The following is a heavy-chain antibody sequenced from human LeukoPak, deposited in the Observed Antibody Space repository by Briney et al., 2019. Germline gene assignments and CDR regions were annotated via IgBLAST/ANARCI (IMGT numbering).Heavy chain of an antibody. CDR3: ARGRIPKPTYYYGSGSSQAVDY. J-gene: IGHJ4*02. V-gene: IGHV4-34*01. Sequence: SETLSLTCAVYGGSFSGYYWSWIRQPPGEGLEWIGEINHSGSTNYNPSLKSRVTISVDTSKNQFSLKLSSVTAADTAVYYCARGRIPKPTYYYGSGSSQAVDYWGQGTLVTVSS. CDR2: INHSGST. CDR1: GGSFSGYY. D-gene: IGHD3-10*01.